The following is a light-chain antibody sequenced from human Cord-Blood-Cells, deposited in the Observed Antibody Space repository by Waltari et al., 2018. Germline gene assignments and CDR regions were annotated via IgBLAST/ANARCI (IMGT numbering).Light chain of an antibody. CDR1: SSDVGSYNL. CDR3: CSDAGSSTL. J-gene: IGLJ2*01. V-gene: IGLV2-23*01. CDR2: EGS. Sequence: QSALTQPASVSGSPGQPITISCTGTSSDVGSYNLVSWYQQHPGKAPKLMIYEGSKRPSGVSNRFSGSKSGNTASLTISGLQAEDEADYYCCSDAGSSTLFGGGTKLTVL.